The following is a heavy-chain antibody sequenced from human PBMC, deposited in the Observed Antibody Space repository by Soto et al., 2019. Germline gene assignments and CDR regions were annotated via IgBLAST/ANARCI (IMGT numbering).Heavy chain of an antibody. D-gene: IGHD2-2*01. CDR3: ARDRVLGDIVVVPAAPGRNYYYYYGMDV. Sequence: SVKVSCKASGGTFSSYTISWVRQAPGQGLEWMGRIIPILGIANYAQKFQGRVTITADKSTSTAYMELSSLRSEDTAVYYCARDRVLGDIVVVPAAPGRNYYYYYGMDVWGQ. J-gene: IGHJ6*02. CDR1: GGTFSSYT. V-gene: IGHV1-69*04. CDR2: IIPILGIA.